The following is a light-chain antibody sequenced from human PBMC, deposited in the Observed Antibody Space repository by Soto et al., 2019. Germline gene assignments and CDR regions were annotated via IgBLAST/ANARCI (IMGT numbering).Light chain of an antibody. CDR2: EVN. CDR3: SSYTSSSTLV. Sequence: QSALTQPASVSGSPGQSITISCTGTSSDVGGYNYVSWYQQHPGKVPKLMIYEVNNRPSGVSNRFSGSKSGNTASLTISGLQAEDEADYYCSSYTSSSTLVFGTGTKVTVL. V-gene: IGLV2-14*01. J-gene: IGLJ1*01. CDR1: SSDVGGYNY.